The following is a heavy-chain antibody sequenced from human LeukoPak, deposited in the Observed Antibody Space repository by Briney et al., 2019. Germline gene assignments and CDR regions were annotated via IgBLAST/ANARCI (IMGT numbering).Heavy chain of an antibody. CDR1: GGSISSYY. CDR2: IYYSGST. J-gene: IGHJ4*02. CDR3: ARDSRSANDY. V-gene: IGHV4-59*12. D-gene: IGHD6-19*01. Sequence: PSETLSLTCTVSGGSISSYYWTWIRQPPGKGLEWIGYIYYSGSTNYNPSLKSRVTISVDTSKNQFSLRVSSVTAADTAVYYCARDSRSANDYWGQGTLVIVS.